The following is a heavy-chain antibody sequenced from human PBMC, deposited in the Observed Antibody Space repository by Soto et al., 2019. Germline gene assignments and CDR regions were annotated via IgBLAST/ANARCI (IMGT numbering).Heavy chain of an antibody. CDR2: MNPNSGNT. Sequence: QVQLVQSGAEVKKPGASVKSSCKASAYTFTSDEINWMRQVTGQGPEWMGWMNPNSGNTGYPQRFQGRVTKTRNTSISTAHLELRSLRSEDTAVYYCATQRLIEHWFDTWGKGKLVTVSS. J-gene: IGHJ5*02. CDR3: ATQRLIEHWFDT. D-gene: IGHD6-25*01. V-gene: IGHV1-8*01. CDR1: AYTFTSDE.